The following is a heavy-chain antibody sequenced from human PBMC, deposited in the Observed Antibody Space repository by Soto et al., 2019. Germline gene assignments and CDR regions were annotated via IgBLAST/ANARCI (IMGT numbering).Heavy chain of an antibody. D-gene: IGHD5-18*01. CDR1: GDSISNAAYY. V-gene: IGHV4-39*01. CDR3: ARHGAIYSNSWYDFDY. Sequence: SETLSLTCTVSGDSISNAAYYWGWIRQPPGKGLEWIGSIHNSGSTYFNPSLKSRVTISVDTSKNQFSLKLTSVTAADTAVYYCARHGAIYSNSWYDFDYWGQGTLVTVSS. J-gene: IGHJ4*02. CDR2: IHNSGST.